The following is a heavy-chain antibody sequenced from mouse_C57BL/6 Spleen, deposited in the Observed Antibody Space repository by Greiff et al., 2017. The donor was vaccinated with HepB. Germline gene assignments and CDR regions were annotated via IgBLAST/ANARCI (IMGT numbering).Heavy chain of an antibody. CDR2: IYPSDSET. Sequence: QVQLQQPGAELVRPGSSVKLSCKASGYTFTSYWMDWVKQRPGQGLEWIGNIYPSDSETHYNQKFKDKATFTVDKSSSTAYMQLSSLTSEDSAVYYCARGDYYAMDYWGQGTSVTVSS. V-gene: IGHV1-61*01. J-gene: IGHJ4*01. CDR3: ARGDYYAMDY. CDR1: GYTFTSYW.